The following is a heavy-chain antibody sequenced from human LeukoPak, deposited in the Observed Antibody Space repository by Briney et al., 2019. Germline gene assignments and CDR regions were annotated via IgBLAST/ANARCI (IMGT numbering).Heavy chain of an antibody. CDR3: ARDNTAMAEYYFDY. CDR2: IYSGGST. Sequence: PGGSLRLSCAASGFTVSSNYMSWVRQAPGKGLEWVSVIYSGGSTYYADSVKGRFTISRDNSKNTLYLQMNSLRAEDTAVYYCARDNTAMAEYYFDYWGQGTLVTVSS. V-gene: IGHV3-66*01. CDR1: GFTVSSNY. J-gene: IGHJ4*02. D-gene: IGHD5-18*01.